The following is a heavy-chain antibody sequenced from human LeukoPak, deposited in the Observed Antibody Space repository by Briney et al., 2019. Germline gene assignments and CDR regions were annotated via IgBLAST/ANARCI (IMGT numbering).Heavy chain of an antibody. D-gene: IGHD4-11*01. CDR1: GYSFTSYW. CDR2: IYPGDSDT. V-gene: IGHV5-51*01. J-gene: IGHJ5*02. Sequence: GESLKISCKGSGYSFTSYWIGWVRQMPGKGLEWMGIIYPGDSDTRYSPSFQGQVTISADKSISTAYLQWSSLKASDTAMYYCARLRRYSNYYQDNWLDPWGQGTLVTVSS. CDR3: ARLRRYSNYYQDNWLDP.